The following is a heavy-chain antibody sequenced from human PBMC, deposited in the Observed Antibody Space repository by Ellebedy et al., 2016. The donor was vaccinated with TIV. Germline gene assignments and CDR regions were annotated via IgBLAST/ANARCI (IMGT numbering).Heavy chain of an antibody. Sequence: SGPTLVKPTQTLTLTCTFSGFSLSTSGVGVGWIRQPPGKALEWLALIYWDDDKRYSPSLKSRLTITKDTSKNQVVLTMTNMDPVDTATYYCAHGTLTPSSTSCFFDYWGQGTLVTVSS. CDR1: GFSLSTSGVG. D-gene: IGHD2-2*01. J-gene: IGHJ4*02. V-gene: IGHV2-5*02. CDR3: AHGTLTPSSTSCFFDY. CDR2: IYWDDDK.